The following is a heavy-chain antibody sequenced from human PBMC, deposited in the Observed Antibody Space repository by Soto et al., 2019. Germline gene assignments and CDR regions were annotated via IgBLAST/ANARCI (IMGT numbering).Heavy chain of an antibody. J-gene: IGHJ4*02. Sequence: EVQLLESGGGLVQPGGSLRLSSAASGFTFSSYAMRWVRQAPGKGLEWVSAISGSGDSTYYADSVKGRFTTSRDNSKNTLYLQMNSLRAEDTAVYYCARRGSGSYYDYWGQGTLVNVS. CDR3: ARRGSGSYYDY. V-gene: IGHV3-23*01. D-gene: IGHD1-26*01. CDR2: ISGSGDST. CDR1: GFTFSSYA.